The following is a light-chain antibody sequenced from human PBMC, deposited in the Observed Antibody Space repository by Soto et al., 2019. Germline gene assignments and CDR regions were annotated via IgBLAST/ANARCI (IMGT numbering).Light chain of an antibody. V-gene: IGKV3-20*01. CDR3: QQYASSALT. Sequence: EIGLTQSPGTLSLSPGETATLSCRASQNVRSSYLAWYQHKPGQAPRLLMYRASNRATGIPDRFSGSGSGTDFILTISRLEPEDFAVYYCQQYASSALTFGGGTKVDIK. CDR2: RAS. CDR1: QNVRSSY. J-gene: IGKJ4*01.